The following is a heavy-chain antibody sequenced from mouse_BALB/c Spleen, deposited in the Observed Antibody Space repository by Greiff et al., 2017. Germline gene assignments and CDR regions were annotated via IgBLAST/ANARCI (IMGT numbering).Heavy chain of an antibody. D-gene: IGHD2-1*01. CDR2: ISSGGSYT. V-gene: IGHV5-6-4*01. Sequence: EVKLVESGGGLVKPGGSLKLSCAASGFTFSSYTMSWVRQTPEKRLEWVATISSGGSYTYYPDSVKGRFTISRDNAKNTLYLQMSSLKSEDTAMYYCTNGNYDYWDQGTTLTVSS. J-gene: IGHJ2*01. CDR1: GFTFSSYT. CDR3: TNGNYDY.